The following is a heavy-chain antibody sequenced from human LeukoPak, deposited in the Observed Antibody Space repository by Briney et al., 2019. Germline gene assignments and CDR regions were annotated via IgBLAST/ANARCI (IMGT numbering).Heavy chain of an antibody. CDR1: GVSVNSGSYF. Sequence: SQTLSLTCTVSGVSVNSGSYFWSWIRQPPGKGLEWIGYIQNSARTNYNPSLESRVTISVDSSKDQFSLRLSSVTAADTAVYYCATDYSNFYGMDVWGQGTTVTVSS. J-gene: IGHJ6*02. CDR3: ATDYSNFYGMDV. V-gene: IGHV4-61*01. CDR2: IQNSART. D-gene: IGHD4-11*01.